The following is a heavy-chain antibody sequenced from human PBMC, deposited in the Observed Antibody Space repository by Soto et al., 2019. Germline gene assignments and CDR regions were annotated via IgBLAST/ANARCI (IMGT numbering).Heavy chain of an antibody. V-gene: IGHV1-69*13. D-gene: IGHD3-22*01. Sequence: SLRVSCKASGCTFXSYAISWARQAPGQVLEWMGGIIPILGTANYAQKLQGRVTITADESTSTAYMELSSLRSEDTAVYYCATEPLYYYDSSGSIFDYWGEGTLVTVSS. CDR2: IIPILGTA. J-gene: IGHJ4*02. CDR3: ATEPLYYYDSSGSIFDY. CDR1: GCTFXSYA.